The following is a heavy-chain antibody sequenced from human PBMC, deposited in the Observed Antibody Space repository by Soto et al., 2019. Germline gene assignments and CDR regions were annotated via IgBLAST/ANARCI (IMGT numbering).Heavy chain of an antibody. CDR1: GGTFSSYA. J-gene: IGHJ5*02. CDR2: IIPIFGTA. Sequence: ASVKISCKASGGTFSSYAISWVRQAPGQGLEWMGGIIPIFGTANYAQKFQGRVTITADESTSTAYMELSSLRSEDTAVYYCARAEVLFNWFDPWGQGTLVTVSS. V-gene: IGHV1-69*13. CDR3: ARAEVLFNWFDP. D-gene: IGHD1-1*01.